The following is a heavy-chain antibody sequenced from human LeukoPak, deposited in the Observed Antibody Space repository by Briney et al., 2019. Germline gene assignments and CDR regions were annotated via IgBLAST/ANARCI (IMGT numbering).Heavy chain of an antibody. D-gene: IGHD6-25*01. CDR2: ISSSSSYI. V-gene: IGHV3-21*01. Sequence: GGSLRLSCAASGFTFSSYSMNWVRQAPGKGLEWVSSISSSSSYIYYADSVKGRFTISRDNAKNPLYLQMNSLRAEDTAVYYCARVPEQRHWNFDYWGQGTLVTVSS. CDR3: ARVPEQRHWNFDY. CDR1: GFTFSSYS. J-gene: IGHJ4*02.